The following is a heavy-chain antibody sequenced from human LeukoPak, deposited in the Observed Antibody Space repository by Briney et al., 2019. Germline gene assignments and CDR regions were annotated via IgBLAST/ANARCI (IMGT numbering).Heavy chain of an antibody. CDR1: GASISSYN. J-gene: IGHJ4*02. V-gene: IGHV4-59*01. CDR2: IFYSGST. Sequence: SETLSLTCTDSGASISSYNWSWIRQPPGKGLEWIGYIFYSGSTLYNPSLQSRVTISVDTSKNQFSLKLTSVTVADTAVYYCASRLYPAAGTGHQFDYWGQGTLVTVSS. D-gene: IGHD6-13*01. CDR3: ASRLYPAAGTGHQFDY.